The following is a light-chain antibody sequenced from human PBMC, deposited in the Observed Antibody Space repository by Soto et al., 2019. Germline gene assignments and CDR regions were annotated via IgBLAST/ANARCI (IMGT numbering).Light chain of an antibody. CDR2: GAS. CDR1: QGINKY. V-gene: IGKV1-27*01. Sequence: DIQMTQSPSSLSASVGDRVTITCRASQGINKYLAWYQRRPGKPPKVLIYGASTLHSGVPPRFSGSGSGTDFILTINGLQPEDVASYYCQHYAGAPWAFGQGTKV. CDR3: QHYAGAPWA. J-gene: IGKJ1*01.